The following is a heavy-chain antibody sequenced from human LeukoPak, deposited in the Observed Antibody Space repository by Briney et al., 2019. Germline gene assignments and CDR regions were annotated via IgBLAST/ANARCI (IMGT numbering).Heavy chain of an antibody. V-gene: IGHV3-66*01. J-gene: IGHJ4*02. CDR1: GFTVSSNY. Sequence: GSLRLSCAASGFTVSSNYMSWVRQAPGKGLEWVSVIYSGGSTYYADSVKGRFTISRDNSKNTLYLQMNSLRAEDTAVYYCAKERESSSSPFDYWGQGTLVTVSS. CDR2: IYSGGST. CDR3: AKERESSSSPFDY. D-gene: IGHD6-13*01.